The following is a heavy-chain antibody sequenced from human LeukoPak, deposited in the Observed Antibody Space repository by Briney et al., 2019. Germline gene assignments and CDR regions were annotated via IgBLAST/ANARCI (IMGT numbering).Heavy chain of an antibody. CDR2: IYPYDSET. D-gene: IGHD1-26*01. V-gene: IGHV5-51*01. CDR3: ARPSSGTYYGMDV. Sequence: GESLKISCKGSGYRFTSYWIARVRQMPGKGLEWMGTIYPYDSETRYSPSSQGQVTISADKSISTAYLQWSTLEASDTATYYCARPSSGTYYGMDVWGQGTTVTVSS. CDR1: GYRFTSYW. J-gene: IGHJ6*02.